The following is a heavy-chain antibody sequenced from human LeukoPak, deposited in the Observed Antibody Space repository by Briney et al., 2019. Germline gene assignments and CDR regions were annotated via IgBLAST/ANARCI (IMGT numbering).Heavy chain of an antibody. CDR2: ISYDGSNK. CDR1: GFTFSSYG. V-gene: IGHV3-30*18. Sequence: GGSLRLSCAASGFTFSSYGMHWVRQAPGKGLEWVAVISYDGSNKYYADSVKGRFTISRDNSKNTLYLQMNSLRAGDTAVYYCAKFVGDQGYFDYWGQGTLVTVSS. CDR3: AKFVGDQGYFDY. J-gene: IGHJ4*02. D-gene: IGHD2-21*02.